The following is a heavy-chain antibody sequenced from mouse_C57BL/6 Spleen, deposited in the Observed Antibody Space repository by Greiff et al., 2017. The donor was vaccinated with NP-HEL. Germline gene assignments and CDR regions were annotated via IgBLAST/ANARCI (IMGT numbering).Heavy chain of an antibody. CDR3: GRYDGYPYYFDY. CDR2: IYPGDGDT. D-gene: IGHD2-3*01. J-gene: IGHJ2*01. Sequence: VQLKQSGPELVKPGASVKISCKASGYAFSSSWMNWVKQRPGKGLEWIGRIYPGDGDTNYNGKFKGKATLTADKSSSTAYMQLSSLTEEDSAVYFCGRYDGYPYYFDYWGQGTTLTVSS. V-gene: IGHV1-82*01. CDR1: GYAFSSSW.